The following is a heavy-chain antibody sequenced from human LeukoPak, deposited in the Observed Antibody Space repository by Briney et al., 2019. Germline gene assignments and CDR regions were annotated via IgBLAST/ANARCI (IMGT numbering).Heavy chain of an antibody. CDR3: ARGPTEYDSSGYGDY. D-gene: IGHD3-22*01. CDR1: GFAVSSNY. J-gene: IGHJ4*02. CDR2: IYTGDIT. V-gene: IGHV3-53*01. Sequence: PGGSLRLSCAASGFAVSSNYMSWVRQAPGKVLEWVSVIYTGDITHYADSVKGRVTISRDNVKNTLYLQMNSLRAEDTAVYYCARGPTEYDSSGYGDYWGQGTLVTVSS.